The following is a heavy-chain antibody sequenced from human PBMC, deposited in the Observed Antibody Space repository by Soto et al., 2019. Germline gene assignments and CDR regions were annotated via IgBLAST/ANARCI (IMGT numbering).Heavy chain of an antibody. D-gene: IGHD1-7*01. CDR2: IIPIFGTA. V-gene: IGHV1-69*01. CDR1: GGTFSSYA. Sequence: QVQLVQSGAEVKKPGSSVKVSSKASGGTFSSYAISLVRQAPGQGLEWMGGIIPIFGTANYAQKFQGRVTITADESTSTAYMELSSLRAEDTAVYYCARELELLYYFDYWGQGTLVTVSS. CDR3: ARELELLYYFDY. J-gene: IGHJ4*02.